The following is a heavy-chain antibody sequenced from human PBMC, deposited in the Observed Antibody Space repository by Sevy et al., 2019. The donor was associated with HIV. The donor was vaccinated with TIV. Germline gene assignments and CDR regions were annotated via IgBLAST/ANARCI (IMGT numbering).Heavy chain of an antibody. CDR3: AQAGTAMLRGYFDY. CDR1: GFTFSSYG. J-gene: IGHJ4*02. CDR2: ISYDGSNK. D-gene: IGHD5-18*01. Sequence: GGSLRLSCAASGFTFSSYGMHWVRQAPGKGLEWVAVISYDGSNKYYADSVKGRFTISRDNSKNTLYLQMNSLRAEDTAVYYCAQAGTAMLRGYFDYWGQGTLVTVSS. V-gene: IGHV3-30*18.